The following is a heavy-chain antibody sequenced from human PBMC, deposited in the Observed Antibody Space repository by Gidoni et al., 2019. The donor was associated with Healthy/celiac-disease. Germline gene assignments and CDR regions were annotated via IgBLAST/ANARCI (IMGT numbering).Heavy chain of an antibody. V-gene: IGHV4-59*01. D-gene: IGHD3-22*01. Sequence: QVQLQESGPGLVKPSETLSLTCTVSGGSISSYYWSWIRPTPGKGLEWIGYIYYSGSTNYNPSLKSRVTISVDTSKNQFSLKLSSVTAADTAVYYCARGSYDSSGYYFDAFDIWGQGTMVTVSS. CDR1: GGSISSYY. CDR3: ARGSYDSSGYYFDAFDI. J-gene: IGHJ3*02. CDR2: IYYSGST.